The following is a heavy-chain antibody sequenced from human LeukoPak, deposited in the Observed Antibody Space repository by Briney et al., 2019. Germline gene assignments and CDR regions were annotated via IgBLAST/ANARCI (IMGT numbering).Heavy chain of an antibody. Sequence: ASVKVSCKASGYTFTGYYMHWVRQAPGQGLEWMGWINPNSGGTNYAQKFQGRVTMTSDTSISTAYMELSRLRSDDTAVYYCARDRYYDILTGYYATYDYWGQGTLVTVSS. CDR3: ARDRYYDILTGYYATYDY. D-gene: IGHD3-9*01. J-gene: IGHJ4*02. V-gene: IGHV1-2*02. CDR1: GYTFTGYY. CDR2: INPNSGGT.